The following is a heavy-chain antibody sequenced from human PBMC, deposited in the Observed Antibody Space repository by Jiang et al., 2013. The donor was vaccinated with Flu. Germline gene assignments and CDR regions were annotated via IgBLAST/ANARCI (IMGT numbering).Heavy chain of an antibody. D-gene: IGHD2-21*02. CDR3: ARRARVYCGGDCYEPPLDY. V-gene: IGHV5-51*01. CDR1: GYSFTSYW. CDR2: IYPGDSDT. Sequence: GAEVKKPGESLKISCKGSGYSFTSYWIGWVRQMPGKGLEWMGIIYPGDSDTRYSPSFQGQVTISADKSISTAYLQWSSLKASDTAMYYCARRARVYCGGDCYEPPLDYWGQGTLVTVSS. J-gene: IGHJ4*02.